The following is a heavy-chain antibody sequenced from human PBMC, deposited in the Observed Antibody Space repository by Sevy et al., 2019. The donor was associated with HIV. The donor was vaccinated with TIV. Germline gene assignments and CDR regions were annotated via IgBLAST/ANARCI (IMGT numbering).Heavy chain of an antibody. J-gene: IGHJ4*02. Sequence: GGSLRLSCAASGFTVSSNYMSWVRQAPGNGLEWVSVIYSGGSTYYADSVKGRFTISGDNSKNTLYLQMNSLRAEDTAVYYCASALGYCSGGSCRKRLHFDYWGQGTLVTVSS. CDR1: GFTVSSNY. D-gene: IGHD2-15*01. CDR3: ASALGYCSGGSCRKRLHFDY. V-gene: IGHV3-53*01. CDR2: IYSGGST.